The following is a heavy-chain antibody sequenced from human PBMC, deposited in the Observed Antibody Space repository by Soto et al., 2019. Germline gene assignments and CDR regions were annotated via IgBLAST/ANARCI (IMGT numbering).Heavy chain of an antibody. CDR2: ISGSGTKT. Sequence: EVHLLESGGALVQPGGSLRLSCAASGFSFSSYAMSWVRQAPGKGLDWVSAISGSGTKTHYADSVKGRFTISRDNSKNTLYLQMNSLRAEDTAVYYCAKDHPVIEVVKVCEYWGRGALVTVSS. D-gene: IGHD3-22*01. CDR1: GFSFSSYA. J-gene: IGHJ4*02. CDR3: AKDHPVIEVVKVCEY. V-gene: IGHV3-23*01.